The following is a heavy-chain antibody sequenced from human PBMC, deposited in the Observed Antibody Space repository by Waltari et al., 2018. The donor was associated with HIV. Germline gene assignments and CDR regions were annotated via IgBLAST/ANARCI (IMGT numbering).Heavy chain of an antibody. V-gene: IGHV3-7*01. Sequence: EVQLVESGGGLVQPGGSLRLSCAASGFTFSSYWMSWVRQAPGKGLEGVANIKQDGSEKYYVDSVKGRFTISRDNAKNSLYLQMNSLRAEDTAVYYCARDALLDAFDIWGQGTMVTVSS. CDR2: IKQDGSEK. D-gene: IGHD3-10*01. CDR3: ARDALLDAFDI. CDR1: GFTFSSYW. J-gene: IGHJ3*02.